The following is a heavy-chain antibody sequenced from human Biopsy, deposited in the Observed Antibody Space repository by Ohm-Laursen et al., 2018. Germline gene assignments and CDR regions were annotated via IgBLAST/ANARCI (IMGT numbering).Heavy chain of an antibody. J-gene: IGHJ6*02. CDR1: GYTFTGYY. V-gene: IGHV1-2*02. D-gene: IGHD3-16*01. CDR3: VRSRAGGATWGMDV. Sequence: AAVKVSCKASGYTFTGYYLHWVRQAPGQGLEWMGWINPDNGGTIHAQKFQGRVTVTRDTSISTAYVEVTSLRSDDTAVYYCVRSRAGGATWGMDVWGQGTTVTVSS. CDR2: INPDNGGT.